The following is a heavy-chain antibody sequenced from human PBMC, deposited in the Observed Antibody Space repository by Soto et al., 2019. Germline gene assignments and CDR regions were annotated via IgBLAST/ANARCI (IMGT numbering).Heavy chain of an antibody. CDR1: GYTFTSYG. CDR3: AREGYSSGWYSWSRGGYYFDY. J-gene: IGHJ4*02. D-gene: IGHD6-19*01. V-gene: IGHV1-18*01. CDR2: ISAYNGNT. Sequence: QVQLVQSGAEVKKPGASVKVSCKASGYTFTSYGISWVRQAPGQGLEWMGWISAYNGNTNYAQKLQGRVTMTTDTSTSTAYMELRSLRSDDTAVYYCAREGYSSGWYSWSRGGYYFDYWGQGTLVTVSS.